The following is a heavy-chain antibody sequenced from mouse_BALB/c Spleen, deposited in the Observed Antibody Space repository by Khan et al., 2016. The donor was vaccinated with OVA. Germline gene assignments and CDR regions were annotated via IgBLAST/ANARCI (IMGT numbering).Heavy chain of an antibody. CDR1: GYSFTNYY. D-gene: IGHD2-1*01. CDR3: TRSGYGTFAY. V-gene: IGHV1S81*02. J-gene: IGHJ3*01. Sequence: QVQLQQSGAELVKPGASVKLSCKASGYSFTNYYMYWVKQRPGQGLGWIGEINPSNGGTNFNEKFKSKATLTVDKFSSIAYMQLSSLTSEDSAVYYCTRSGYGTFAYWGQGTLVTVSA. CDR2: INPSNGGT.